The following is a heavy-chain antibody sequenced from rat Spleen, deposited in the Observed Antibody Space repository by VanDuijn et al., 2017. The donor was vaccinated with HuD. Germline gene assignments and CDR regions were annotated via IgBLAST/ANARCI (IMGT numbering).Heavy chain of an antibody. CDR1: GFTFSDYY. J-gene: IGHJ4*01. CDR2: ISYEGTNT. Sequence: EVQLVESDGGLVQPGRSLKLSCAASGFTFSDYYMAWVRQAPTKGLEWVASISYEGTNTYYGDSVKGRFTISRDNAKSTLYLQMNSLRSEDTATYSCARPDSSLYVMDAWGQGASVTVSS. D-gene: IGHD1-2*01. CDR3: ARPDSSLYVMDA. V-gene: IGHV5-22*01.